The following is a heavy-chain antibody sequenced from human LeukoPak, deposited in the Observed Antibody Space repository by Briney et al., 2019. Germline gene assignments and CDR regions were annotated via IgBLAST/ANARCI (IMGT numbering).Heavy chain of an antibody. J-gene: IGHJ4*02. V-gene: IGHV1-69*13. Sequence: SVKVSCKASGGTFSSYAISWVRQAPEQGLEWMGGIIPIFGTANYAQKFQGRVTITADESTSTAYMELSSLRSEDTAVYYCARCPLQFGPPYYFDYWGQGTLVTVSS. D-gene: IGHD5-24*01. CDR2: IIPIFGTA. CDR1: GGTFSSYA. CDR3: ARCPLQFGPPYYFDY.